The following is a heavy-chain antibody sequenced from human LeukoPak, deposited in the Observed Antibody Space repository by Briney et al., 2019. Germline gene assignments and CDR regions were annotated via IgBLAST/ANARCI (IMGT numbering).Heavy chain of an antibody. CDR1: GVSMSSYY. D-gene: IGHD3-10*01. J-gene: IGHJ3*02. CDR2: IYYSGST. Sequence: PSETLSLTCTVPGVSMSSYYWSWIRQPPGKGLEWIGYIYYSGSTNYNPSLKSRVTISVDTSKNQFSLKLSSVTAADTAVYYCARTVPSSDAFDIWGQRTMVTVSS. V-gene: IGHV4-59*08. CDR3: ARTVPSSDAFDI.